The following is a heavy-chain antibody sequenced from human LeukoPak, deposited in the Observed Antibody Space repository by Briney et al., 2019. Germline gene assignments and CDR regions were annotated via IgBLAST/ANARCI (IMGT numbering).Heavy chain of an antibody. CDR1: GFTFSSYT. Sequence: GGSLRLSCAASGFTFSSYTMHWIRQAPGKGLEWVSSISGSNSYIFYADSVKGRFAVSRDNAKDSLYLQMNSLRAEDTAVYYCARALTTLTYEGYWGQGTLVTVSS. J-gene: IGHJ4*02. D-gene: IGHD1-1*01. CDR2: ISGSNSYI. CDR3: ARALTTLTYEGY. V-gene: IGHV3-21*01.